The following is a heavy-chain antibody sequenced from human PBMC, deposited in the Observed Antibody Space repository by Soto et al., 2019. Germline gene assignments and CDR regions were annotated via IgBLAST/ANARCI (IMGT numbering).Heavy chain of an antibody. V-gene: IGHV3-23*01. D-gene: IGHD6-6*01. Sequence: GGSLRLSCAASGFTFNTYAMSWVRQAPGKGLEWVSAISGSGGSTHYADSVKGRFTISRDNSKNTVYLQMNSLRAEDTAVYYCTKGYSTSFDYWGQGTPVTVSS. J-gene: IGHJ4*02. CDR2: ISGSGGST. CDR1: GFTFNTYA. CDR3: TKGYSTSFDY.